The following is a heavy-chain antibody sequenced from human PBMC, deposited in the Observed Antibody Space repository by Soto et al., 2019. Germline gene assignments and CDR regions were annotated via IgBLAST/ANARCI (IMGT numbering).Heavy chain of an antibody. J-gene: IGHJ4*02. CDR1: GGSISSSTYY. V-gene: IGHV4-39*01. Sequence: SETLSLTCTVSGGSISSSTYYWVLMRQPPGKGLEWIASFFIGGNTYYNPSLKSRVTISVDTSKNQFSLKLSSVTAADTAVYFGARRHGLITEAYYGGRGTLVTASS. D-gene: IGHD3-16*01. CDR3: ARRHGLITEAYY. CDR2: FFIGGNT.